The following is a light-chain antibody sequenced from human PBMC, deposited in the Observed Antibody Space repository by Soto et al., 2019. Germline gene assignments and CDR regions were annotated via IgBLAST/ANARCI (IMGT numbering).Light chain of an antibody. CDR2: NDN. Sequence: QSVLTQPPSASGTPGQGVAISCSGSSSNMGTNTVNWYQHLPGTAPKLLIYNDNQRPSGVPDRFFGSKSGTSASLAITGLQSEDEAGYYCAAWDGTLNHILFGGGTKLTVL. V-gene: IGLV1-44*01. J-gene: IGLJ2*01. CDR3: AAWDGTLNHIL. CDR1: SSNMGTNT.